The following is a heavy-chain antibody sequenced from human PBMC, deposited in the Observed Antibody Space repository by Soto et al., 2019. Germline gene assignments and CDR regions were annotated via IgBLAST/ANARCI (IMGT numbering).Heavy chain of an antibody. CDR1: GGSISSGDYY. J-gene: IGHJ6*02. CDR2: IYYSGST. V-gene: IGHV4-30-4*01. D-gene: IGHD4-17*01. CDR3: ARLGPTTVPTSYFTGNYNGMDV. Sequence: KPSETLSLTCTVSGGSISSGDYYWSWIRQPPGKGLEWIGYIYYSGSTYYNPSLRSRLTISVDTSKNQFSLKLSSVTAADAAVYCCARLGPTTVPTSYFTGNYNGMDVWGQGTTVTSP.